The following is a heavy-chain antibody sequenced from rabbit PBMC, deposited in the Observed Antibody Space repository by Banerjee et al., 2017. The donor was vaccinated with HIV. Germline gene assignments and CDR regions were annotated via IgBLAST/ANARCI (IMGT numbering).Heavy chain of an antibody. J-gene: IGHJ4*01. V-gene: IGHV1S40*01. CDR3: ARWGYGDYNDANL. CDR1: GFDFSNNA. D-gene: IGHD2-1*01. Sequence: QSLEESGGDLVKPGASLTLTCTASGFDFSNNAMCWVRQAPGKGLEWIACMDPGSRSTTFYASWAKGRFTISKTSSTTVTLQMTSLTAADTATYFCARWGYGDYNDANLWGPGTLVTVS. CDR2: MDPGSRSTT.